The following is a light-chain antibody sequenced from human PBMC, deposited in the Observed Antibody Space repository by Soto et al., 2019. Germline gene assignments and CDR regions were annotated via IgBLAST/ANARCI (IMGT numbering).Light chain of an antibody. V-gene: IGKV1-33*01. CDR1: QDISKY. CDR3: QQYDDLPYT. J-gene: IGKJ2*01. Sequence: DIQMTQSPSSLSASVGDRVTITCQASQDISKYLHWYQQRPGKAPKLLIYDASNLETGVPSRFSGSGSSTDFTFTINSLQPEDIATCYCQQYDDLPYTFGQGTKLEIK. CDR2: DAS.